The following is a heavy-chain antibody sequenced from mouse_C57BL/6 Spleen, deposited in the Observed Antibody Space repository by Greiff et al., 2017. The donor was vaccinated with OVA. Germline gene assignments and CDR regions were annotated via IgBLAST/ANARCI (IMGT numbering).Heavy chain of an antibody. CDR1: GFNIKNTY. Sequence: VQLQQSVAELVRPGASVKLSCTASGFNIKNTYMHWVKQRPEQGLEWIGRLDPANGNTKYAPKFQGKATITADTSSNPAYLHISSLTSEDPAIYYCDRGGGDGATDYAMDYWGQGTSVTVSS. V-gene: IGHV14-3*01. D-gene: IGHD3-1*01. CDR2: LDPANGNT. J-gene: IGHJ4*01. CDR3: DRGGGDGATDYAMDY.